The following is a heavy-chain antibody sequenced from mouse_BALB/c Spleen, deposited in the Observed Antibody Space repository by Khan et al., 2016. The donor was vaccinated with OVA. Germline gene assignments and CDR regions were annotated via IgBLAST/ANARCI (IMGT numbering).Heavy chain of an antibody. CDR1: GYIFTDYN. Sequence: QIQLVQSGAELARPGASVKLSCKASGYIFTDYNINWMRQRTGQGLEWIGEIYPGSDNTYYNERFKGKVTLSVDNSSSTAYLHLSSLTSEDSAVYFCTKEWAAWFPYWGQGTLVTVSA. CDR3: TKEWAAWFPY. CDR2: IYPGSDNT. V-gene: IGHV1-76*01. J-gene: IGHJ3*01.